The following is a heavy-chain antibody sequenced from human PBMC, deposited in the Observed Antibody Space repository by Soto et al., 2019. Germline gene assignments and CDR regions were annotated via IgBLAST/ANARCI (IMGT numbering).Heavy chain of an antibody. CDR3: ARDSGRQPFQGYYYGMDV. D-gene: IGHD3-10*01. V-gene: IGHV4-61*08. CDR1: GGSISSGGYS. Sequence: SETLSLTCAVSGGSISSGGYSWSWIRQPPGKGLEWIGYIYYSGSTNYNPSLKSRVTISVDTSKNQFSLKLSSVTAADTAVYYCARDSGRQPFQGYYYGMDVWGQGTTVTVSS. CDR2: IYYSGST. J-gene: IGHJ6*02.